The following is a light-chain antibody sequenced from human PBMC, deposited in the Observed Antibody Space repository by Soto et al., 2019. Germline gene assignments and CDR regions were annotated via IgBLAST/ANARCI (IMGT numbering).Light chain of an antibody. V-gene: IGKV4-1*01. CDR3: QQYYTTPYT. Sequence: DIVMTQSPDSLTVSLGERATINCKSSQSVLYSSNNNNYLAWYQQKPGQPPKLLIYWAFIRDSGVPDRFSGSGSATDFTLTISSLQAEDVAVYYCQQYYTTPYTFGQGTKLEIK. J-gene: IGKJ2*01. CDR1: QSVLYSSNNNNY. CDR2: WAF.